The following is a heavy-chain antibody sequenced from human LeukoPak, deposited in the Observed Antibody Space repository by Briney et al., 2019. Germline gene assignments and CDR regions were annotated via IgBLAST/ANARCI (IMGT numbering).Heavy chain of an antibody. Sequence: GASVKVSCKASGYTFTGYYMHWVRQAPGQGLEWMGWINPNSGGTNYAQKFQGRVTMTRDTSISTAYMELSRLRSDDTAVYYCARDLVVTDHDAFDIWGQGTMVTVPS. CDR2: INPNSGGT. V-gene: IGHV1-2*02. D-gene: IGHD2-15*01. CDR1: GYTFTGYY. J-gene: IGHJ3*02. CDR3: ARDLVVTDHDAFDI.